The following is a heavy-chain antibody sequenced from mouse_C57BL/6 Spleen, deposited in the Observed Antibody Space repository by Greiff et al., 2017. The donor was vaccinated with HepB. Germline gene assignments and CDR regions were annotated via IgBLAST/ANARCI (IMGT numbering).Heavy chain of an antibody. V-gene: IGHV5-9-1*02. Sequence: EVKLEESGEGLVKPGGSLKLSCAASGFTFSSYAMSWVRQTPEKRLEWVAYISSGGDYIYYADTVKGRFTISRDNARNTLYLQMSSLKSEDTAMYDCTREDYDGSSPAWFAYWGQGTLVTVSA. J-gene: IGHJ3*01. CDR2: ISSGGDYI. D-gene: IGHD1-1*01. CDR1: GFTFSSYA. CDR3: TREDYDGSSPAWFAY.